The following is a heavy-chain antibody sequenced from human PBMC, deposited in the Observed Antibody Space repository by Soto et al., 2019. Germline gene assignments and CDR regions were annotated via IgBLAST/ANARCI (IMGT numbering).Heavy chain of an antibody. J-gene: IGHJ5*02. Sequence: PSETLSLTCTVSGGSISSYYWSWIRQPPGKGLEWIGYIYYSGSTNYNPSLKSRVTISVDTSKNQFSLKLSSVTAADTAVYYCARVMEVFWGGYYPRLRWFAPGGQGTLVTVSS. CDR2: IYYSGST. CDR1: GGSISSYY. CDR3: ARVMEVFWGGYYPRLRWFAP. D-gene: IGHD3-3*01. V-gene: IGHV4-59*01.